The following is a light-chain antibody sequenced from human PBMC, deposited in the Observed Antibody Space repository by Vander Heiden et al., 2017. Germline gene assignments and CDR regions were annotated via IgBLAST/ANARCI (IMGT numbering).Light chain of an antibody. J-gene: IGKJ4*01. CDR2: AAS. Sequence: DIQMTQSPSSLSASVGDRVTISCRASQSISNYLIWYQQKPGKAPKLLSYAASALQTGGPSRVSGSGSGTDFTLTTRSLKTEDLASYDGQKSYMIRLTFGGGTEVEIK. CDR3: QKSYMIRLT. CDR1: QSISNY. V-gene: IGKV1-39*01.